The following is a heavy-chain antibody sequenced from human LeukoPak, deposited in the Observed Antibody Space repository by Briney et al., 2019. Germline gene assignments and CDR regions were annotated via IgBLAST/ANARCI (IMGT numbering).Heavy chain of an antibody. D-gene: IGHD3-3*01. CDR1: GFTFISYS. V-gene: IGHV3-21*01. CDR2: ISSGSNYI. Sequence: GGSLRLSGAASGFTFISYSMNWVRQAPGKVLEWVSSISSGSNYIYYADSVKGRFTISRHNPKNSLYLQMNRVRDEDTAVYYCARDRFDGAWYFDLWGRGTLVTVSS. CDR3: ARDRFDGAWYFDL. J-gene: IGHJ2*01.